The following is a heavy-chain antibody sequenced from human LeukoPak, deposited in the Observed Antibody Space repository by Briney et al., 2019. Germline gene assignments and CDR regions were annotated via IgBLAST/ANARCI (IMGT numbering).Heavy chain of an antibody. V-gene: IGHV1-18*01. Sequence: ASVKVSCKASGYTFTSYGISWVRQAPGQGLEWMGWISAYNGNTNYAQKLQGRVTMTTDTSTSTAYMELRSLRSDDTAVYYCARERPSYDSSGLTLFDYWGQGTLVTASS. CDR3: ARERPSYDSSGLTLFDY. J-gene: IGHJ4*02. CDR2: ISAYNGNT. CDR1: GYTFTSYG. D-gene: IGHD3-22*01.